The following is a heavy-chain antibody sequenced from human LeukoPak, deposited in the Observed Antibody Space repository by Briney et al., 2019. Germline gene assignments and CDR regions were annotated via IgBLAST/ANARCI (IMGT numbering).Heavy chain of an antibody. CDR1: GFTFSSYS. J-gene: IGHJ4*02. CDR3: TRGMIGYDY. V-gene: IGHV3-15*01. CDR2: IKSKADGGTT. Sequence: GGSLRLSCAASGFTFSSYSMNWVRQAPGKGLEWVGRIKSKADGGTTDYAAPVKGRFTISRDDSKNTLYLQMNSLKTEDTAVYYCTRGMIGYDYWGQGTLVTVSS. D-gene: IGHD3-22*01.